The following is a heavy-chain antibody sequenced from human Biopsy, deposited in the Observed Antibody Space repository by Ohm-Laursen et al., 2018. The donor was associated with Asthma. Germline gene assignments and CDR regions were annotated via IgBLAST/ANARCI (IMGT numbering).Heavy chain of an antibody. Sequence: SLRLSCAASGFTFSSYAMHWVRQAPGRGLEWVAVISYDGSNKYYADSVKGRFTISRDNSKNTLYLQMNSLRAEDTAVYYCARDLHPTNHLGELSEGFDYWGQGTLVTVSS. CDR1: GFTFSSYA. CDR3: ARDLHPTNHLGELSEGFDY. D-gene: IGHD3-16*02. V-gene: IGHV3-30-3*01. CDR2: ISYDGSNK. J-gene: IGHJ4*02.